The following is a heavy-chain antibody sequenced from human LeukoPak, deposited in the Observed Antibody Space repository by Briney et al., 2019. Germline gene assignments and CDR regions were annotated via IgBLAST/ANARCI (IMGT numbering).Heavy chain of an antibody. CDR3: ARRGLGYCSSSSCLPYATDI. Sequence: SSETLSLTCTVSGGSISSYYWTWIRQPPGKGLECIGYIYYSGSTNYNPSLKSRVTISVDTSKNQFSLKLSSVTAADTAVYYCARRGLGYCSSSSCLPYATDIWGQGTMVTVSS. CDR2: IYYSGST. D-gene: IGHD2-2*01. J-gene: IGHJ3*02. CDR1: GGSISSYY. V-gene: IGHV4-59*12.